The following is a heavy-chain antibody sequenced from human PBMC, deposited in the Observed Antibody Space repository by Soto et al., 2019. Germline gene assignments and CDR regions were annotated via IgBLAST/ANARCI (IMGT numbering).Heavy chain of an antibody. CDR2: ISSSSYI. Sequence: GGSLRLSCAASGFTFSSYSMNWVRQAPGKGLEWVSSISSSSYIYYADSVKGRFTISRDNAKNSLYLQMNSLRAEDTAVYYCAGGWVDCSGGSCYFDYWGQGTLVTVSS. V-gene: IGHV3-21*01. CDR3: AGGWVDCSGGSCYFDY. J-gene: IGHJ4*02. D-gene: IGHD2-15*01. CDR1: GFTFSSYS.